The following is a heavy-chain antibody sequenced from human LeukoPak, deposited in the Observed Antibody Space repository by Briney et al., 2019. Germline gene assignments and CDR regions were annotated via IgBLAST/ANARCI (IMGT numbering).Heavy chain of an antibody. CDR2: ITGSGGST. Sequence: GGSLRLSCAASGFTFSSYSMNWVRQAPGKGLEWVSAITGSGGSTYYADSVKGRFTISRDNSKNTLYMQMSSLRAEDTAVYYCAKGDYGDCYWGQGTLVTVSS. J-gene: IGHJ4*02. CDR3: AKGDYGDCY. CDR1: GFTFSSYS. V-gene: IGHV3-23*01. D-gene: IGHD4-17*01.